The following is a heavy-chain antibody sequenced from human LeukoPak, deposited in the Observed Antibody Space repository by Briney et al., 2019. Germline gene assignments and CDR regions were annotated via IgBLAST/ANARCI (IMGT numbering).Heavy chain of an antibody. CDR3: AKAAAALSYYYYYYMDV. Sequence: SETLSLTCTVSGGSISSSSYYWGWIRQPPGKGLEWIGSIYYSGSTYYNPSLKSRVTISVDTSKNQFSLKLSSVTAADTAVYYCAKAAAALSYYYYYYMDVWGKGTTVTVSS. V-gene: IGHV4-39*01. J-gene: IGHJ6*03. CDR2: IYYSGST. D-gene: IGHD6-13*01. CDR1: GGSISSSSYY.